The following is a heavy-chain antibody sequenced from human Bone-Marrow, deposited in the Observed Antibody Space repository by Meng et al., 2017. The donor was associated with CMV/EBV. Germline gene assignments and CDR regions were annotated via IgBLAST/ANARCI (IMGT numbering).Heavy chain of an antibody. Sequence: SVKVSCKASGGTFSSYGISWVRQAPGQGLEWMGGIIPILGIANYAQKFQGRVTITADKSTSTAYMELSSLRSEDTAVYYCARRRGEEWSHYYYYDGMDFWGQGTMVTVSS. J-gene: IGHJ6*02. V-gene: IGHV1-69*10. CDR2: IIPILGIA. CDR3: ARRRGEEWSHYYYYDGMDF. D-gene: IGHD3-3*01. CDR1: GGTFSSYG.